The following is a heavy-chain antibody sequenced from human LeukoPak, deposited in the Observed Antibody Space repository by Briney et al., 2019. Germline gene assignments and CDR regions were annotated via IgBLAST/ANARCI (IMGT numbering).Heavy chain of an antibody. CDR2: INAGNGDT. J-gene: IGHJ4*02. Sequence: GASVKVSCKASGYTYSSYIMHWVRQAPGQRLEWMGWINAGNGDTKYSQKFQGRVTITRDTSASTAYMELSSLRSEDTAVYYCARGYDMWSHDYWGQGTLVTVSS. CDR1: GYTYSSYI. CDR3: ARGYDMWSHDY. V-gene: IGHV1-3*01. D-gene: IGHD2-21*01.